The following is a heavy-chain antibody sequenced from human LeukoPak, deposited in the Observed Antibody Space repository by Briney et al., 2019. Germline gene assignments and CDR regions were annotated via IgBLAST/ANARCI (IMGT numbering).Heavy chain of an antibody. V-gene: IGHV4-59*01. Sequence: SETLSLTCTVSGAFISSYFWSWIRQPPGKGLEWIGYIHYSGSTNYNPSLKSRVTISVDTSKNQFSLKLSSVTAADTAVYYCARGNAGASDYWGQGTLVTVSS. J-gene: IGHJ4*02. CDR3: ARGNAGASDY. CDR1: GAFISSYF. CDR2: IHYSGST. D-gene: IGHD1-26*01.